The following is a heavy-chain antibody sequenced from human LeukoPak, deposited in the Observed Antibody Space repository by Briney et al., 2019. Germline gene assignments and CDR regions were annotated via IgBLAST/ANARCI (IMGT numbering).Heavy chain of an antibody. CDR2: INPSEGFT. CDR1: GYTFTSFY. Sequence: ASVKVSCKTSGYTFTSFYMHWVRQAPGQGLEWMGIINPSEGFTTYAQNFQGRVTMTRDTSTSTVYTELSSLRSDDTAVYYCARRAFDWLVDGYSYGMDVWGQGTTVTVSS. CDR3: ARRAFDWLVDGYSYGMDV. J-gene: IGHJ6*02. V-gene: IGHV1-46*01. D-gene: IGHD3-9*01.